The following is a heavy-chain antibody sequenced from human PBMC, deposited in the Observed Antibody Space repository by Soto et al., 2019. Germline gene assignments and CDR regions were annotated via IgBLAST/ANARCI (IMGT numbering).Heavy chain of an antibody. CDR2: IYPGDSDT. CDR3: ATANRSGSHPGTPPKYYYAMDV. Sequence: GASLKISCKGSGYSFNSYWIGWVRQMPGRGLECMGIIYPGDSDTRYSPSFQGQVTISADKSISTAYLQWSSLKASDTAMYYCATANRSGSHPGTPPKYYYAMDVWGQGTTVTVSS. CDR1: GYSFNSYW. D-gene: IGHD3-10*01. V-gene: IGHV5-51*01. J-gene: IGHJ6*02.